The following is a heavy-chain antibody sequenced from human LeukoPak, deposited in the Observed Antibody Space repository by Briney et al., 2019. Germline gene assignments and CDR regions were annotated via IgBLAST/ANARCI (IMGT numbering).Heavy chain of an antibody. CDR2: IKQDGSEK. J-gene: IGHJ4*02. CDR3: AKLAKYFYGSETFYFFEH. CDR1: GFTFSSYW. Sequence: PGGSLRLSCAASGFTFSSYWMSWVRQAPGKGLEWVANIKQDGSEKYYVDSVKGRFTISRDYGKNSLYLQMNSLRVEDTAVYYCAKLAKYFYGSETFYFFEHWGQGTPVTASS. D-gene: IGHD3-10*01. V-gene: IGHV3-7*01.